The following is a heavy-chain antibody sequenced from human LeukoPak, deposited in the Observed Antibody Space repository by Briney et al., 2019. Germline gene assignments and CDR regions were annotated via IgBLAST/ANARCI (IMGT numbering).Heavy chain of an antibody. CDR3: AREVSGVPAG. D-gene: IGHD2-2*01. V-gene: IGHV4-61*02. CDR1: GGSISSGSYY. CDR2: IYTSGST. Sequence: SQTLSLTCTVSGGSISSGSYYWSWIRQPAGKGLEWIGRIYTSGSTNYNPSLKSRVTISVDTSKNQFSLKLSSVTAADTAVYYCAREVSGVPAGWGQGTLVTVSS. J-gene: IGHJ4*02.